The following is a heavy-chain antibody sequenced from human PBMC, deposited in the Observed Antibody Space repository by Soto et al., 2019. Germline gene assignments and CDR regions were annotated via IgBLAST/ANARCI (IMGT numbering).Heavy chain of an antibody. V-gene: IGHV1-69*13. CDR2: IIPIFGTA. CDR1: GGTFSSYA. D-gene: IGHD3-22*01. CDR3: AVTMTNYYYYGMDV. J-gene: IGHJ6*02. Sequence: VKVSCKASGGTFSSYAISRVRQAPGQGLEWMGGIIPIFGTADYAQKFQGRVTITAGESTSTAYMELSSLRSEDTAVYYCAVTMTNYYYYGMDVWGQGTTVTVSS.